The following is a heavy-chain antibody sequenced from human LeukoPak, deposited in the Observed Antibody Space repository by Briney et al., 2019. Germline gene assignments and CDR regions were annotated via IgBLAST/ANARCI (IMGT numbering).Heavy chain of an antibody. CDR1: GYTFTGYY. CDR3: ARGNGDSDAFDI. D-gene: IGHD4-17*01. CDR2: IIPILGIA. Sequence: SVKVSCKASGYTFTGYYMHWVRQAPGQGLGWMGRIIPILGIANYAQKFQGRVTITADKSTSTAYMELSSLRSEDTAVYYCARGNGDSDAFDIWGQGTMVTVSS. V-gene: IGHV1-69*04. J-gene: IGHJ3*02.